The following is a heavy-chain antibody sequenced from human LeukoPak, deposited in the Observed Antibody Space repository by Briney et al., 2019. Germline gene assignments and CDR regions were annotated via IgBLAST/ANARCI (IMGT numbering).Heavy chain of an antibody. Sequence: ASVKVSCKASGYTLTSYYMHWVRQAPGQGLEWMGIINPSGGSTSYAQKFQGRVTMTRDTSTSTVYMELSSLRSEDTAVYYCARDRYYYFWSGYPADYWGQGTLVTVSS. J-gene: IGHJ4*02. CDR1: GYTLTSYY. V-gene: IGHV1-46*01. D-gene: IGHD3-3*01. CDR2: INPSGGST. CDR3: ARDRYYYFWSGYPADY.